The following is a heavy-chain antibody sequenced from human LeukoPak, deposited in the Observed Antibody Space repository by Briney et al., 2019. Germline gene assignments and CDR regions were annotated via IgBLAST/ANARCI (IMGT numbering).Heavy chain of an antibody. CDR2: ISYDGSNK. CDR1: GFTLSSYD. D-gene: IGHD3-16*01. V-gene: IGHV3-30*18. Sequence: GGSLRLSCAASGFTLSSYDMHWVRQAPGKGLEWVAVISYDGSNKYYADSVKGRFTISRDNSKNSLFLQMNSLRAEDTAVYYCAKDRRLRLGGFLGRKETNWFDPWGQGTLVTVSS. CDR3: AKDRRLRLGGFLGRKETNWFDP. J-gene: IGHJ5*02.